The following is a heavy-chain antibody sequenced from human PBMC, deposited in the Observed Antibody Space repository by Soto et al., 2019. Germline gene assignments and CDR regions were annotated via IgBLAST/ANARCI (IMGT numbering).Heavy chain of an antibody. Sequence: PGGSLRLSCAASGFTFSSYSMNWVRQAPGKGLEWVSYISSSSSTIYYADTVKGRFTTSRDNAKNSLYLQMNCLRAEDTAVYYCARDHDDYIWGSYAVDYWGQGTLVTVSS. J-gene: IGHJ4*02. CDR3: ARDHDDYIWGSYAVDY. CDR2: ISSSSSTI. V-gene: IGHV3-48*01. CDR1: GFTFSSYS. D-gene: IGHD3-16*01.